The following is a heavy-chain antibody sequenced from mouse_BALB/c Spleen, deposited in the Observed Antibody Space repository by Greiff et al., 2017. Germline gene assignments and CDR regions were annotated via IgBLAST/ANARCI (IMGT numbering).Heavy chain of an antibody. J-gene: IGHJ4*01. CDR3: ARVPGNYAMDY. CDR1: GFNIKDTY. Sequence: EVQLQESGAELVKPGASVKLSCTASGFNIKDTYMHWVKQRPEQGLEWIGRIDPANGNTKYDPKFQGKATITADTSSNTAYLQLSSLTSEDTAVYYCARVPGNYAMDYWGQGTSVTVSS. V-gene: IGHV14-3*02. CDR2: IDPANGNT.